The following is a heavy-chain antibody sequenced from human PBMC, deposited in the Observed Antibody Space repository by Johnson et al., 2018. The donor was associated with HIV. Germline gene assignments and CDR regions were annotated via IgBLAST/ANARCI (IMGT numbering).Heavy chain of an antibody. CDR2: ISYDGSNK. CDR3: ARDSTRRVGVPDAIDI. V-gene: IGHV3-30*04. J-gene: IGHJ3*02. D-gene: IGHD1-26*01. Sequence: QMQLVESGGGVVQPGRSLRLSCAASGFTFSSYAMHWVRQAPGKGLEWVAVISYDGSNKYYADSVKGRFTISRDNSKNTLYLQMNSLRAEDTAVYYCARDSTRRVGVPDAIDIWGQGSMVTVSS. CDR1: GFTFSSYA.